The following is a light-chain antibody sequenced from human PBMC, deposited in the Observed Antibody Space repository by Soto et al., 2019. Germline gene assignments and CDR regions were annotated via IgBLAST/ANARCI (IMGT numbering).Light chain of an antibody. J-gene: IGLJ2*01. CDR2: EVS. CDR3: SSYTSSSTVV. CDR1: SSDVGGYNY. V-gene: IGLV2-14*01. Sequence: QSALTQPASVSGSPGQSITISCTGTSSDVGGYNYVSWYQHHPGKAPKLIIYEVSNRPSGVSNRFSGSKSDNTASLTISGLQAEDEADYYCSSYTSSSTVVFGGGTKLTVL.